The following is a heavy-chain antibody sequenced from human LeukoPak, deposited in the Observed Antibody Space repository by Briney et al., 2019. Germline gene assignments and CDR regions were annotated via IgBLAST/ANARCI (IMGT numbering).Heavy chain of an antibody. CDR1: GYTFTGYY. CDR2: ISPNSGGT. CDR3: ARVLLYDYVWGSYPYFDY. J-gene: IGHJ4*02. D-gene: IGHD3-16*02. V-gene: IGHV1-2*02. Sequence: ASVKVSCKASGYTFTGYYMHWVRQAPGQGLEWMGWISPNSGGTNYAQKFQGRVTMTRDTSTSTAYMELRSLRSDDTAVYYCARVLLYDYVWGSYPYFDYWGQGTLVTVSS.